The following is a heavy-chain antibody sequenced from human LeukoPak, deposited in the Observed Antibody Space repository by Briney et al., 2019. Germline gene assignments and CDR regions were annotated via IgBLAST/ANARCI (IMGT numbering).Heavy chain of an antibody. CDR2: IYSTT. D-gene: IGHD2-15*01. CDR3: AIVSPDGARVY. J-gene: IGHJ4*02. CDR1: GGSISTYY. V-gene: IGHV4-59*01. Sequence: PSETLSLTCTVSGGSISTYYCSRIRQPPGKGLEWIGYIYSTTNYNPSLKSRVTISLETSKNQFSLKLSSVTAADTAIYYCAIVSPDGARVYWGQGTLVTVSS.